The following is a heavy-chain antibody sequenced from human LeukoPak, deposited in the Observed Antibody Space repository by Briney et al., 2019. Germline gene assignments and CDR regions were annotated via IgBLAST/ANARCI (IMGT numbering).Heavy chain of an antibody. CDR3: LGQLDEYDH. V-gene: IGHV3-30-3*01. Sequence: GGSLRLSCAASGFTFSSYAMHWVRQAPGKGLEWVAVISYDGSNKYYAYSVKGRFTISRDNSKNTLYLQMNSLRAEDTAVYYCLGQLDEYDHWGQGTLVTVSS. J-gene: IGHJ4*02. D-gene: IGHD2/OR15-2a*01. CDR1: GFTFSSYA. CDR2: ISYDGSNK.